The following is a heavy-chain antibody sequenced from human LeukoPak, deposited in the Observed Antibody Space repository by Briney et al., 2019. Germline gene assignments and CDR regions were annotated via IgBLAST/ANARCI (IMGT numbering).Heavy chain of an antibody. CDR1: GFTFRNYA. CDR3: AKERYSSSSGYLDY. J-gene: IGHJ4*02. D-gene: IGHD6-6*01. CDR2: ISGSGGST. V-gene: IGHV3-23*01. Sequence: PGGSLRLSCAASGFTFRNYAMHWVRQAPGKGLEWVSAISGSGGSTYYADSVKGRFTTSRDNSKNTLYLQMNSLRAEDTAVYYCAKERYSSSSGYLDYWGQGTLVTVSS.